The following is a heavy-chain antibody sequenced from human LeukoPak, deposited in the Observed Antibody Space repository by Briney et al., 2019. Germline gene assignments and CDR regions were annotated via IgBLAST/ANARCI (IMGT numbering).Heavy chain of an antibody. J-gene: IGHJ4*02. D-gene: IGHD1-26*01. Sequence: GGSLRLSCAASGFTFSSYWMHWVHQAPGKGLVWVSRINTDGSSTSYADSVKGRFTISRDNAKNTLYLQMNSLRAEDTAVYYCAAHSGSYPYWGQGTLVTVSS. CDR3: AAHSGSYPY. CDR1: GFTFSSYW. V-gene: IGHV3-74*01. CDR2: INTDGSST.